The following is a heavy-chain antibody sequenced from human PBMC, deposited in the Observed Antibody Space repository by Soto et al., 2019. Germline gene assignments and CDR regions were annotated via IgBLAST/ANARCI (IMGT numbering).Heavy chain of an antibody. J-gene: IGHJ4*02. D-gene: IGHD2-8*01. V-gene: IGHV5-10-1*01. CDR1: GYRFSSYW. CDR3: ARRTGAYCTDGVCYDTFYFDY. CDR2: IDPSDSYT. Sequence: PGESLKISFKGSGYRFSSYWITWVRQMPGKGLEWMGKIDPSDSYTNYSPSFQGHVTMSADKSISTAYLQWGSLKASDTAIYYCARRTGAYCTDGVCYDTFYFDYWGQGTLVTVSS.